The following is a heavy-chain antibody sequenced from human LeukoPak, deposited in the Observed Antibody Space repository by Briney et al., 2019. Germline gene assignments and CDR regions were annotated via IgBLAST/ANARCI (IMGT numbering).Heavy chain of an antibody. CDR2: INHSGST. D-gene: IGHD3-10*01. CDR1: GASTSSDY. CDR3: ASNMVRGVISPFDY. J-gene: IGHJ4*02. V-gene: IGHV4-34*01. Sequence: SETLSLTCTVSGASTSSDYWSWIRQPPGKGLEWIGEINHSGSTNYNPSLKSRVTISVDTSKNQFSLKLSSVTAADTAVYYCASNMVRGVISPFDYWGQGTLVTVSS.